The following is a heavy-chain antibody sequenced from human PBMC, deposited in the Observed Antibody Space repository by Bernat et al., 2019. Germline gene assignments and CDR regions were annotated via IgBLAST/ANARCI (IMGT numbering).Heavy chain of an antibody. D-gene: IGHD4-17*01. Sequence: EVQLVESGGGLVKPGGSLRLSCAASGFTFSNAWMNWVRQAPGKGLEWVGRIKGKTDGGTTDYAAPVKGRFTISRDDSKNTLYLQMNSLKTEDTAVYYCTTVPRVLYGDYMYFDYWGQGTLVTVSS. CDR2: IKGKTDGGTT. V-gene: IGHV3-15*07. CDR1: GFTFSNAW. CDR3: TTVPRVLYGDYMYFDY. J-gene: IGHJ4*02.